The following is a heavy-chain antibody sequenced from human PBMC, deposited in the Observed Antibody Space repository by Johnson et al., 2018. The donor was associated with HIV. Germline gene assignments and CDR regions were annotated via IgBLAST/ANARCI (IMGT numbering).Heavy chain of an antibody. CDR3: ARAAGSRLVLGRSGAFDI. Sequence: QLVESGGGVVQPGRSLRLSCAASGFTFSSYAMHWVRQAPGKGLEWVAVISSDGSNKYYADSVRGRFTIPRDNSKTTLYLQMNSLRAEDTAMYYCARAAGSRLVLGRSGAFDIWGQGTMVTVSS. V-gene: IGHV3-30-3*01. D-gene: IGHD3-10*01. J-gene: IGHJ3*02. CDR2: ISSDGSNK. CDR1: GFTFSSYA.